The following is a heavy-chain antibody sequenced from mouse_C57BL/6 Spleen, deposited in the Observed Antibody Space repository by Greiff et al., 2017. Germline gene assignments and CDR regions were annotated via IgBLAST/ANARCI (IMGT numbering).Heavy chain of an antibody. V-gene: IGHV1-80*01. CDR3: ERREGVTVVGGNYFDY. J-gene: IGHJ2*01. D-gene: IGHD1-1*01. CDR2: IYPGGGDT. Sequence: ESGAELVKPWASVTISCKASGYAFSSYWMNWVQQRPGKGLEWLGQIYPGGGDTNYTGKFTGLATRAAVKSSSSTYMQLSSLTSEDSAVYVCERREGVTVVGGNYFDYWGQGTTLTVSS. CDR1: GYAFSSYW.